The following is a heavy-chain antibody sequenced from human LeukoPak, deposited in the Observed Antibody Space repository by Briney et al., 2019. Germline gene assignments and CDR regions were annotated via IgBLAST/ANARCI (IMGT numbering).Heavy chain of an antibody. V-gene: IGHV3-53*01. CDR1: GFIVSSKY. CDR3: ARWNYYGSGSFDY. Sequence: PGGSLRLSCAASGFIVSSKYMSRVRQAPGKGLEWVSVIYSGGATYYSDSVKGRFTISRDNSKNTLYLQMNSLRAEDTAVYYCARWNYYGSGSFDYWGQGTLVTVSS. CDR2: IYSGGAT. J-gene: IGHJ4*02. D-gene: IGHD3-10*01.